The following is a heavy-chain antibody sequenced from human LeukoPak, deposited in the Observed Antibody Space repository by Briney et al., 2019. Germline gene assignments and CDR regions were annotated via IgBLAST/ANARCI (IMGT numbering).Heavy chain of an antibody. J-gene: IGHJ4*02. V-gene: IGHV4-59*08. CDR3: ARRASSGYYYLED. CDR2: FYYSGST. CDR1: GGSISSYD. Sequence: PSQTLSLTCSVSGGSISSYDCSWIRQPPGKGLEWIGYFYYSGSTNYNPSLKSRVTISVDTSKNQFSLKLSSVTAADTAVYYCARRASSGYYYLEDWGQGTLVTVSS. D-gene: IGHD3-22*01.